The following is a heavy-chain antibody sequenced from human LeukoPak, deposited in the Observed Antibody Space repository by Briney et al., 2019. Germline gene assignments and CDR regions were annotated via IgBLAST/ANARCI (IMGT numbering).Heavy chain of an antibody. V-gene: IGHV1-2*02. Sequence: ASVKVSCKASGYTFTGYYMHWVRQAPRQGLEWMGWINPNSGGTNYAQKFQGRVTMTRDTSISTAYMELSRLRSDDTAVYYCARYDYLVLSVDYWGQGTLVTVSS. J-gene: IGHJ4*02. D-gene: IGHD2-8*01. CDR2: INPNSGGT. CDR1: GYTFTGYY. CDR3: ARYDYLVLSVDY.